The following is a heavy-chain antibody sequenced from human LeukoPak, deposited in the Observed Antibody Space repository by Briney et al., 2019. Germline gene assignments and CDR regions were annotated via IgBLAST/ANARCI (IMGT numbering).Heavy chain of an antibody. CDR3: ASLSADYYDSSGYYADY. J-gene: IGHJ4*02. V-gene: IGHV4-4*02. CDR2: IYHSGST. D-gene: IGHD3-22*01. CDR1: GGSISSSNW. Sequence: SETLSLTCAVSGGSISSSNWRSWVRQPPGKGLEWIGEIYHSGSTNYNPSLKSRVTISVDKSKNQFSLKLSSVTAADTAVYYCASLSADYYDSSGYYADYWGQGTLVTVSS.